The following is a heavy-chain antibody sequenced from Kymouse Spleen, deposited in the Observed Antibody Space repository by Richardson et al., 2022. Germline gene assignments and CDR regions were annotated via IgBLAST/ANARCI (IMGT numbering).Heavy chain of an antibody. J-gene: IGHJ4*02. D-gene: IGHD3-10*01. CDR3: ARHFYYGSGSYDY. V-gene: IGHV4-39*01. Sequence: QLQLQESGPGLVKPSETLSLTCTVSGGSISSSSYYWGWIRQPPGKGLEWIGSIYYSGSTYYNPSLKSRVTISVDTSKNQFSLKLSSVTAADTAVYYCARHFYYGSGSYDYWGQGTLVTVSS. CDR2: IYYSGST. CDR1: GGSISSSSYY.